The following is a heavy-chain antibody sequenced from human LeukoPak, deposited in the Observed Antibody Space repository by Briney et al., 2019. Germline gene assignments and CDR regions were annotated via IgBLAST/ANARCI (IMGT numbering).Heavy chain of an antibody. CDR1: GFTFDDYG. J-gene: IGHJ6*03. V-gene: IGHV3-23*01. CDR3: AKNVREADWYYYYMDV. Sequence: GGSLRLSCAASGFTFDDYGMTWVRQAPGKGLEWVSAISGSGVTTYFADSVKGRFTISRDNFKNTLYLQMNSLRAEDTAVYYCAKNVREADWYYYYMDVWGKGTTVTVSS. D-gene: IGHD3-9*01. CDR2: ISGSGVTT.